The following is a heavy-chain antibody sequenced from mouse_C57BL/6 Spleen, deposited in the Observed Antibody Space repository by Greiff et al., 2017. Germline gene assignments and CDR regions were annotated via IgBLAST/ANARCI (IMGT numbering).Heavy chain of an antibody. Sequence: VQLKQSGPELVKPGASVKISCKASGYSFTGYYMNWVKQSPEKSLEWIGEINPSTGDTNYNGKFKGKATLTADKSSSTAYMQLSSLTSEDSAVYFCARDSNYSLDYWGQGTTLTVAS. J-gene: IGHJ2*01. V-gene: IGHV1-42*01. CDR3: ARDSNYSLDY. CDR2: INPSTGDT. D-gene: IGHD2-5*01. CDR1: GYSFTGYY.